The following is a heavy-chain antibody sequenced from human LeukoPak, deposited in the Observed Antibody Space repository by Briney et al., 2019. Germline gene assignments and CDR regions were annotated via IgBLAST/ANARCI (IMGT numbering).Heavy chain of an antibody. D-gene: IGHD2-15*01. Sequence: GGSLRLSCAASGFTFSSYAMSWVRQAPGKGLVWISTISGSGTATHYADSVKGRFTISRDDSKNTLYLQMNSLRADDTAAYYCAKGHRLCSSGNCNSQVDSWGHGTLVIVPS. CDR3: AKGHRLCSSGNCNSQVDS. J-gene: IGHJ5*01. CDR2: ISGSGTAT. CDR1: GFTFSSYA. V-gene: IGHV3-23*01.